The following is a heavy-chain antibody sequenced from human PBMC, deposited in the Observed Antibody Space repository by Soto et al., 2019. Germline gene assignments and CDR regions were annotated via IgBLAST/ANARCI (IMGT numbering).Heavy chain of an antibody. D-gene: IGHD6-19*01. CDR2: IWYDGSNK. J-gene: IGHJ5*02. V-gene: IGHV3-33*01. CDR3: ARGGGSGWYSGVFPLWFDP. CDR1: GFTFSSYG. Sequence: GGSLRLSCAASGFTFSSYGMHWVRQAPGKGLEWVAVIWYDGSNKYYAESVKGRFTISRDNSKNTLYLQMNSRRAEDTAVYYCARGGGSGWYSGVFPLWFDPWGQGTLVTVSS.